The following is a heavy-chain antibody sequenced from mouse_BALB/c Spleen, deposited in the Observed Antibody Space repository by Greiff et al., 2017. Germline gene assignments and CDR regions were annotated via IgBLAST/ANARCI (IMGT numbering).Heavy chain of an antibody. CDR1: GFTFSSYG. CDR3: ARRPHYAMDY. V-gene: IGHV5-6*02. Sequence: EVKLVESGGDLVKPGGSLKLSCAASGFTFSSYGMSWVRQTPDKRLEWVATISSGGSYTYYPDSVKGRFTISRDNAKNTLYLQMSSLKSEDTAMYYCARRPHYAMDYWGQGTSVTVSS. CDR2: ISSGGSYT. J-gene: IGHJ4*01.